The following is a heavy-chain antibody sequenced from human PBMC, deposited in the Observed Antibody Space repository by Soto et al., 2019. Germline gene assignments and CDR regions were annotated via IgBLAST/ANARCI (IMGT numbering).Heavy chain of an antibody. CDR3: AKGDNLGPKTGYAFDP. Sequence: SQTLSLTCAISGDSVSSNTASWNWIRQSPSRGLEWLGRTYFRSKWYNDYAVSVKSRIIINPDTSNNQFSLQLNSVTPEDTAVYFCAKGDNLGPKTGYAFDPWGQGALVTVSS. V-gene: IGHV6-1*01. J-gene: IGHJ5*02. CDR2: TYFRSKWYN. D-gene: IGHD5-12*01. CDR1: GDSVSSNTAS.